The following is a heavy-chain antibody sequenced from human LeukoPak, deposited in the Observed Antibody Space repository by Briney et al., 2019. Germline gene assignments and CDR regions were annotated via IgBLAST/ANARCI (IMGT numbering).Heavy chain of an antibody. CDR2: ISSSGSYI. Sequence: GGSLRLSCAASGFTFSSYSMNWARQAPGKGLEWVSSISSSGSYIYYADSVKGRFTISRDNAKNSLYLQMNSLRAEDTAVYYCARDQQFYSSSGFDYWGQGTLVTVSS. CDR3: ARDQQFYSSSGFDY. J-gene: IGHJ4*02. CDR1: GFTFSSYS. V-gene: IGHV3-21*01. D-gene: IGHD6-6*01.